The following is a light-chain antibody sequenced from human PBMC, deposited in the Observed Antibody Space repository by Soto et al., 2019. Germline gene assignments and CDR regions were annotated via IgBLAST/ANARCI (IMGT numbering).Light chain of an antibody. V-gene: IGLV1-44*01. J-gene: IGLJ1*01. CDR1: SSNMGTNS. Sequence: QSVLTQPPSASGTPGQSVTISCSGGSSNMGTNSVSWYQHFPGTAPKLLIFRSYQRPSGVADRFSGSKSGTSASLAIRGLQSEDEADYYCAAWDDSLSGPVFGTGTKVTVL. CDR2: RSY. CDR3: AAWDDSLSGPV.